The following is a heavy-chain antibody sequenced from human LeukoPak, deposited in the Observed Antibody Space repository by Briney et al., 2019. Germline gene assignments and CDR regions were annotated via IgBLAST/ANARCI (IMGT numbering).Heavy chain of an antibody. CDR1: GYTFTGYY. CDR2: INPNSGGT. J-gene: IGHJ6*03. CDR3: ARDRFDDSSGYYYHHYFYMDV. V-gene: IGHV1-2*02. D-gene: IGHD3-22*01. Sequence: ASVKVSCKASGYTFTGYYMHWVRQAPGQGLEWMGWINPNSGGTNYAQKFQGRVTMTRDTSISTAYMELSRLRSDDTAVYYCARDRFDDSSGYYYHHYFYMDVWGKGTTVTVSS.